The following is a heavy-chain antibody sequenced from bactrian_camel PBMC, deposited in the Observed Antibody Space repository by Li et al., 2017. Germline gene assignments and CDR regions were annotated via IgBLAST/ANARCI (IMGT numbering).Heavy chain of an antibody. CDR1: GFKFSDYT. CDR2: INTGGSST. J-gene: IGHJ4*01. D-gene: IGHD4*01. V-gene: IGHV3S40*01. CDR3: ATARPGYSCLTPNY. Sequence: VQLVESGGGSVQAGGSLRLSCVASGFKFSDYTMTWVRQAPGKGLEWVSRINTGGSSTYYADSVKGRFTISRDYAKDTAYLQMNSLKPEDSGMYYCATARPGYSCLTPNYWGQGTQVTVS.